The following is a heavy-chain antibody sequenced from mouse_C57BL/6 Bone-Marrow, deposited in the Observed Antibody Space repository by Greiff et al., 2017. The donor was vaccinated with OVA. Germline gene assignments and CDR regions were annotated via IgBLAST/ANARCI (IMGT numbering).Heavy chain of an antibody. CDR3: AREEGWFPVAY. CDR2: IDPSDSDT. CDR1: GYTFTSYW. J-gene: IGHJ3*01. Sequence: VKQSCKASGYTFTSYWMHWVKQRPGQGLEWIGEIDPSDSDTNYNQKFMGKSTLTVDKSSSTAYMQLSSLTSEDSAVYYCAREEGWFPVAYWGHGALVTVSA. V-gene: IGHV1-69*01. D-gene: IGHD2-3*01.